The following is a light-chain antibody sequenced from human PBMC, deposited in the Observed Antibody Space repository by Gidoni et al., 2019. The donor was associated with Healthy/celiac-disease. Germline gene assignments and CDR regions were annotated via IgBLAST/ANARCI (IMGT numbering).Light chain of an antibody. V-gene: IGKV3-11*01. CDR1: QSVSSY. CDR2: DAS. J-gene: IGKJ4*01. Sequence: SPGERATLSCRASQSVSSYLAWYQQKPGQAPRLLIYDASNRATGIPARFSGSGSGTDFTLTISSLEPEDFAVYYCQQRSNWPPTFGGGTKVEIK. CDR3: QQRSNWPPT.